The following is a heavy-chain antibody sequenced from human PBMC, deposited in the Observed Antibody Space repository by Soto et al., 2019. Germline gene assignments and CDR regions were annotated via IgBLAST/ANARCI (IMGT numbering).Heavy chain of an antibody. CDR2: IIPIFATA. D-gene: IGHD3-16*01. Sequence: QVQLVQFGAEVKKPGSSVKVSCKASGGTFSSYAISWVRQAPGQGLEWMGGIIPIFATANYAQKFQGRVMITVDESTSTAYMELSSLRSEDTAVYYCARAIMGPQEIYYGMDVWGQGTTVTVSS. CDR1: GGTFSSYA. CDR3: ARAIMGPQEIYYGMDV. V-gene: IGHV1-69*01. J-gene: IGHJ6*02.